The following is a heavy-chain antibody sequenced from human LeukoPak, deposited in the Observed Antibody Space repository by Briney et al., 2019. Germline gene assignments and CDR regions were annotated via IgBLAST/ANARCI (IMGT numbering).Heavy chain of an antibody. D-gene: IGHD3-22*01. CDR3: ARVRTYYYDSSGYSNPYYFDY. Sequence: SETLSLTCAVYGGSFSGYYWSWIRQPPGKGLEWIGEINHSGSTNYNPSLKSRVTISVDTSKSQFSLKLSSVTAADTAVYYCARVRTYYYDSSGYSNPYYFDYWGQGTLVTVSS. CDR2: INHSGST. CDR1: GGSFSGYY. J-gene: IGHJ4*02. V-gene: IGHV4-34*01.